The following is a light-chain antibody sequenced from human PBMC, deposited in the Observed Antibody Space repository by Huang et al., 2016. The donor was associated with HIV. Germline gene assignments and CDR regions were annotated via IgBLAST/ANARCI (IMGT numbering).Light chain of an antibody. CDR2: GAS. Sequence: EIVMTQSPATLSVSPGERATLTSWASQSFSNNLAWYQQKPGHAPRLLIYGASTMATGIPARFSGSGSWTEFTLTISSLQSEDFAVYYCQQYNNWPGTSGQGTKVEIK. J-gene: IGKJ1*01. CDR1: QSFSNN. CDR3: QQYNNWPGT. V-gene: IGKV3-15*01.